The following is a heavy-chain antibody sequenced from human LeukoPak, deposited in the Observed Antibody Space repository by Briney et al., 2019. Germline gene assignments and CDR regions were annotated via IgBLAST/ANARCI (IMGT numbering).Heavy chain of an antibody. CDR3: GRQYSSGWFRHFDY. D-gene: IGHD3-22*01. CDR1: GYSFINYY. Sequence: PGESLKISCRCSGYSFINYYIGWVRQMPGKGLEWIGVTYPGGSDTSYNPSFQGHVIFSADKSTSTVYLQWSRVQASDTATYYCGRQYSSGWFRHFDYWGQGTVITVSS. V-gene: IGHV5-51*01. CDR2: TYPGGSDT. J-gene: IGHJ4*02.